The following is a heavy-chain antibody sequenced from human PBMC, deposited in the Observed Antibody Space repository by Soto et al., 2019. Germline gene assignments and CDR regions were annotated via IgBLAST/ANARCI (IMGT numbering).Heavy chain of an antibody. CDR3: VKEGPVEWTGGFEN. J-gene: IGHJ4*02. CDR2: VKKDESIK. V-gene: IGHV3-7*04. D-gene: IGHD2-8*02. Sequence: EVNLVESGGGMVQPDGSLRLSCVGSGFTFSDYWMNWVRQAPGRGLEWVANVKKDESIKNYMDSVKGRLTISRENAHNIVYLQISNVRIEDTSLYYCVKEGPVEWTGGFENWGQGIQVTVS. CDR1: GFTFSDYW.